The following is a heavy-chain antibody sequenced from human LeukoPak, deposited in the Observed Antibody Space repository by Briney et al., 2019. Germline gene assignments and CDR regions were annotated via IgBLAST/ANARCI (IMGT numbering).Heavy chain of an antibody. CDR2: ISSSGSTI. CDR3: ARGLMMGAKYYGSGREVDY. Sequence: PGGSLRLSCAASGFTFSSYEMNWVRQAPGKGLEWVSYISSSGSTIYYAYSVKGRFTISRDNAKNSLYLQMNGLRAEDTAVYYCARGLMMGAKYYGSGREVDYWGQGTLVTVSS. J-gene: IGHJ4*02. D-gene: IGHD3-10*01. V-gene: IGHV3-48*03. CDR1: GFTFSSYE.